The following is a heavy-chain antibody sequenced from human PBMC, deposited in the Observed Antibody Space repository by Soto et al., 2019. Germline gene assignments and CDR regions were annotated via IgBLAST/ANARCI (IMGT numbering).Heavy chain of an antibody. V-gene: IGHV4-59*01. CDR1: GGSIGGDS. CDR2: IYHSGST. Sequence: SETLSLTCTVSGGSIGGDSWSWIRQSPGKGLDFIGYIYHSGSTNYNPSLKSRVTISMDTTKNQFSLRLSSVTAADTAVDYCARAGIVQVPYAMDVWGQGTTVTVSS. CDR3: ARAGIVQVPYAMDV. D-gene: IGHD2-8*01. J-gene: IGHJ6*02.